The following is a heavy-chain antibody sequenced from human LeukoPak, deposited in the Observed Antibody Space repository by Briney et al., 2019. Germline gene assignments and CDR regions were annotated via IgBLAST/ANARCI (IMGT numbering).Heavy chain of an antibody. Sequence: ASVKVSCKASGYTFTGYYMHWVRQAPGQGLEWMGWINPNSGGTNYAQKFQGRVTMTRDTSISTAYMELGRLRSDDTAVYYCARSGGYSNWFDPWGQGTLVTVSS. CDR1: GYTFTGYY. J-gene: IGHJ5*02. CDR3: ARSGGYSNWFDP. V-gene: IGHV1-2*02. D-gene: IGHD5-12*01. CDR2: INPNSGGT.